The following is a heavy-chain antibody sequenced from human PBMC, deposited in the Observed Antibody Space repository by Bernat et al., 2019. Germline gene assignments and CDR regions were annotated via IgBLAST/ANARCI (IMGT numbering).Heavy chain of an antibody. J-gene: IGHJ6*03. CDR1: GFTFDDYA. D-gene: IGHD3-16*01. Sequence: EVQLVESGGGLVQPGRSLRLSCAASGFTFDDYAMHWVRQAPGRGLEWVSGITWNSGSIDYADSVKGRFTISRDNVKNSLYLQMNSLRPEDTALYYCAKDHSGSYGYDYMDVWGKGTTVTVSS. V-gene: IGHV3-9*01. CDR3: AKDHSGSYGYDYMDV. CDR2: ITWNSGSI.